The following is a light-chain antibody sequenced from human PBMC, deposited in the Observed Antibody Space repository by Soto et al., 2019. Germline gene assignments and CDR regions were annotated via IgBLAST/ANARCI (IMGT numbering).Light chain of an antibody. Sequence: QSALTQPPSASGSPGQSVTISCTGTSSDVGGYKFVSWYQQHPGKAPKLIIYEVSQRPSGVPDRFSASKSGDTASLTVSGLRAEDEADYYCSSYAGSNNVVFGGGTKLTVL. V-gene: IGLV2-8*01. CDR1: SSDVGGYKF. CDR2: EVS. CDR3: SSYAGSNNVV. J-gene: IGLJ2*01.